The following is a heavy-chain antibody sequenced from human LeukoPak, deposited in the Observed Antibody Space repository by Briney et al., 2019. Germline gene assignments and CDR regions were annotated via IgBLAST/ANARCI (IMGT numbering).Heavy chain of an antibody. V-gene: IGHV3-21*01. D-gene: IGHD6-13*01. J-gene: IGHJ5*02. Sequence: GGSLRLSCAASGFTFSSYSMNWVRQAPGKGLEWVSSISSSSSYIYYGDSVKGRFTISRDNAKNSLYLQMNSLRAEDTAVYYCARDERGSSWYINWFDPWGQGTLVTVSS. CDR3: ARDERGSSWYINWFDP. CDR1: GFTFSSYS. CDR2: ISSSSSYI.